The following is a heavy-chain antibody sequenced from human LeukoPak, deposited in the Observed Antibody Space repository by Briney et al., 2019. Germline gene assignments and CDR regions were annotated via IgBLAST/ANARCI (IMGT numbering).Heavy chain of an antibody. V-gene: IGHV3-21*01. Sequence: PGGSLRLSCAASGFTFSSYSMNWVRQAPGKGLEWVSSISSSSSYIYYADSVKGRFTISRDNAKNSLYLQMNSLRAEDTAVYYCAGDGWGNGDYGYWGQGTLVTVSS. CDR2: ISSSSSYI. J-gene: IGHJ4*02. CDR1: GFTFSSYS. CDR3: AGDGWGNGDYGY. D-gene: IGHD4-17*01.